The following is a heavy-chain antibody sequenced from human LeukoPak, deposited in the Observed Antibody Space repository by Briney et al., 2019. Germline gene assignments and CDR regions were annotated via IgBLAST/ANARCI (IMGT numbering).Heavy chain of an antibody. J-gene: IGHJ6*03. D-gene: IGHD4-11*01. V-gene: IGHV4-61*02. CDR3: ARGRGGLYRVTTSDYYYYYMDV. Sequence: SETLSLTCTVSGGSVSSGSYYWSWIRQPAGKGLEWIGRIYTSGSTNYNPSLKSRVTISVDTSKNQFSLKLSSVTAADTAVYYCARGRGGLYRVTTSDYYYYYMDVWGKGTTVTVSS. CDR1: GGSVSSGSYY. CDR2: IYTSGST.